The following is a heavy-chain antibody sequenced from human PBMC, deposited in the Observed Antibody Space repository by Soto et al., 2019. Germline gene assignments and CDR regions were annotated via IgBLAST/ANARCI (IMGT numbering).Heavy chain of an antibody. CDR1: GGSISSGDYY. V-gene: IGHV4-30-4*01. CDR3: ARDSVGQLERRMIDY. J-gene: IGHJ4*02. CDR2: IYYSGST. D-gene: IGHD1-1*01. Sequence: SETLSLTCTVSGGSISSGDYYWSWIHQPPGKGLEWIGYIYYSGSTYYNPSLKSRVTISVDTSKNQFSLKLSSVTAADTAVYYCARDSVGQLERRMIDYWGQGTLVTVSS.